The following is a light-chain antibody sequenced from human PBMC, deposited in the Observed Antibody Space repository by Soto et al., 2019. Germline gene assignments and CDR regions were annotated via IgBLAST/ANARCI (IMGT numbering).Light chain of an antibody. CDR2: STT. CDR3: LIFYGGVWV. CDR1: TGAVTTGYY. J-gene: IGLJ3*02. V-gene: IGLV7-43*01. Sequence: QTVVTQEPSLTVSPGGTVTLTWSSSTGAVTTGYYPNWFQQKPGLAPRALIYSTTNRYSWTPTRFSGSLLGGKAALTVSGVQPEDEADYYCLIFYGGVWVFGGGTKLTVL.